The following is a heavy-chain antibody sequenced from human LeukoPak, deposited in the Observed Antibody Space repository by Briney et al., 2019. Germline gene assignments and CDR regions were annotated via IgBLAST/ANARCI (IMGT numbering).Heavy chain of an antibody. J-gene: IGHJ4*02. CDR2: TNSDGSST. Sequence: EGSLRLSCAASGFTFSSYWMHWVRQAPGKGLVWVSHTNSDGSSTTYADSVKGRFTISRDNAKNTLYLQMNSLRAEDTAVYYCARGAGGAIWGQGTLVTVSS. D-gene: IGHD2-21*01. V-gene: IGHV3-74*01. CDR3: ARGAGGAI. CDR1: GFTFSSYW.